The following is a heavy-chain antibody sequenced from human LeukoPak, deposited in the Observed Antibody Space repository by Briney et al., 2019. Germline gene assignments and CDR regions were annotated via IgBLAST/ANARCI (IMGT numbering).Heavy chain of an antibody. CDR3: AIPSIAAAGTFDY. V-gene: IGHV1-8*01. D-gene: IGHD6-13*01. CDR1: GYTFTSYD. J-gene: IGHJ4*02. CDR2: MNPNSGNT. Sequence: ASVKVSCKASGYTFTSYDINWVRQATGQGLEWMGWMNPNSGNTGYAQKFQGRVTMTRNTSISTAYMELSSLRSEDTAVYYCAIPSIAAAGTFDYWGQGTLVTVSS.